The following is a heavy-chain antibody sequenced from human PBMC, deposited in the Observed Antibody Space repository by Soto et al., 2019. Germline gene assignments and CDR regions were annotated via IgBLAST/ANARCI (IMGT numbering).Heavy chain of an antibody. Sequence: PGESLKISCKASGSSFSTYWIAWVRQRPGKGLDWMGIIYPGDSDTRYSPSFQGQVTISVDNSIDTAYLEWTTLRASDGAMYYCARHSLATQPGDYWGQGTRVTGSS. J-gene: IGHJ4*02. CDR3: ARHSLATQPGDY. CDR1: GSSFSTYW. CDR2: IYPGDSDT. D-gene: IGHD5-12*01. V-gene: IGHV5-51*01.